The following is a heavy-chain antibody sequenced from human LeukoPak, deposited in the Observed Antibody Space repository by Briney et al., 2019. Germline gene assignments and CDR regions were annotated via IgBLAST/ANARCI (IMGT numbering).Heavy chain of an antibody. CDR3: AKGGSCSSTSCYEAFDFDY. CDR2: IGGSGGST. J-gene: IGHJ4*02. V-gene: IGHV3-23*01. CDR1: GFTFSSYA. Sequence: WGSLRLSCAASGFTFSSYAMSWVRQAPGKGLEWVSAIGGSGGSTYYADSVKGRFTISRDNSKNTLYLQMNSLRAEDTAVYYCAKGGSCSSTSCYEAFDFDYWGQGTLVTVSS. D-gene: IGHD2-2*01.